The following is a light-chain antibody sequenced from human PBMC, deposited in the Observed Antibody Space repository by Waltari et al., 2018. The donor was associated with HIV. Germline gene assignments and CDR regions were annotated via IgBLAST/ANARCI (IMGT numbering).Light chain of an antibody. CDR2: SNN. J-gene: IGLJ2*01. Sequence: QSVLTQAPSASGTPGQTVTISCSGSSSNIGSNTVNWFQQFPGTAPKLLSYSNNQRPAGVPDRFAGSKSGTSASLAISGLQSEDEADYYCAAWDDSLNGHVVFGGGTKLTVL. CDR3: AAWDDSLNGHVV. CDR1: SSNIGSNT. V-gene: IGLV1-44*01.